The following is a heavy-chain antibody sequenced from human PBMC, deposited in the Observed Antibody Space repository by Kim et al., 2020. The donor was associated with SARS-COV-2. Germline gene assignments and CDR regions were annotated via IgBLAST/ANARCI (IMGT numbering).Heavy chain of an antibody. CDR1: GGTLSSYA. D-gene: IGHD5-18*01. J-gene: IGHJ5*02. CDR2: IIPLFGST. Sequence: SVKVSCKAAGGTLSSYAISWVRQARGQGLEWLGGIIPLFGSTKYAQKFQGRVTITADERSSTVYMELSSLRFEDTAVYYCVRRRIQNFLDPWGQGTLVT. CDR3: VRRRIQNFLDP. V-gene: IGHV1-69*13.